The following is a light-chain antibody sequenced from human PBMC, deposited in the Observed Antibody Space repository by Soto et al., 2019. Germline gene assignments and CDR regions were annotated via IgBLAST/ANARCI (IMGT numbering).Light chain of an antibody. J-gene: IGKJ5*01. V-gene: IGKV4-1*01. CDR2: WAS. CDR1: QSVFSSSTNKNY. Sequence: DFVMTHSPDSLAVSLGERSTINCKSSQSVFSSSTNKNYLAWFQQKPGQPPKLLIYWASTRKSGVPDRFSGSGSGTDFTLTITSLQAEDVAVYYCQQYHSDPITFGQGTRLEIK. CDR3: QQYHSDPIT.